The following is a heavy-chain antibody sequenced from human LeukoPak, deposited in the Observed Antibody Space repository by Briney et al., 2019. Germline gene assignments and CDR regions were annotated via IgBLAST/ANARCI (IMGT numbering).Heavy chain of an antibody. J-gene: IGHJ3*02. CDR3: ARGTKWGAFDI. V-gene: IGHV1-46*01. Sequence: ASVKVSCKASGYTLTSYYMHWVRQAPGQGLEWMGIINPSGGSTSYAQKFQGRVTMTRDMSTSTVYMELSSLRSEDTAVYYCARGTKWGAFDIWGQGTMVTVSS. CDR1: GYTLTSYY. D-gene: IGHD7-27*01. CDR2: INPSGGST.